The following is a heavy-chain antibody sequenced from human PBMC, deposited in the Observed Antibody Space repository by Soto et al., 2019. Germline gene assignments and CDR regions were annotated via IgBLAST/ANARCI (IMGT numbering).Heavy chain of an antibody. Sequence: QVQLVQSGAEVKKPGASVKVSCKASGYTFTSYAMHWVRQAPGQRLEWMGWINAGNGNTKYSQKLQGRVTITRHTSASTAYKELSSLRSEDTPVYHCARDVGATGDWGQGTLVTVSS. CDR2: INAGNGNT. CDR1: GYTFTSYA. J-gene: IGHJ4*02. D-gene: IGHD1-26*01. V-gene: IGHV1-3*01. CDR3: ARDVGATGD.